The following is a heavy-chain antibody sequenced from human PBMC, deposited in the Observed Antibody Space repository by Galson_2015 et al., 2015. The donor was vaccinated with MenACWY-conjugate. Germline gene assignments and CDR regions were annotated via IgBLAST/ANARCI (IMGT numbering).Heavy chain of an antibody. D-gene: IGHD2-15*01. CDR1: GGSISSYY. CDR2: IYYSGST. V-gene: IGHV4-59*01. J-gene: IGHJ4*02. Sequence: ETLSLTCTVSGGSISSYYWSWIRQPPGKGLEWIGYIYYSGSTNYNPSLKSRVTISVDTSKNQFSLKLSSVTAADTAVYYCARYYCSGGSCYSRGVYFDYWGQGTLVTVSS. CDR3: ARYYCSGGSCYSRGVYFDY.